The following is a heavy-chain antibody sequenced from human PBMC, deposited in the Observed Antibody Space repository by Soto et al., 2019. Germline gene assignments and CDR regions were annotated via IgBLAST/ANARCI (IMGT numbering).Heavy chain of an antibody. J-gene: IGHJ5*02. D-gene: IGHD3-10*01. V-gene: IGHV4-39*01. CDR1: GGSISSFAYY. CDR3: ARRERYYGSPGWFDP. Sequence: PSETLSLTCTVSGGSISSFAYYWGWIRQPPGKGLEWIGTVYYNENTYYNPSLKSRVTISVDTAKNQFSLNLRSVTAADTAIYFCARRERYYGSPGWFDPWGQRTLVTVSS. CDR2: VYYNENT.